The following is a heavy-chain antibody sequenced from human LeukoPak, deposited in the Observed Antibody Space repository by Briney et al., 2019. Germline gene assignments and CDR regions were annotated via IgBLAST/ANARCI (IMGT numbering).Heavy chain of an antibody. D-gene: IGHD3-22*01. J-gene: IGHJ4*02. CDR1: GYTFTGYD. Sequence: ASVKVSCKASGYTFTGYDINWVRQATGQGLEWMGWMNPNSGITGYAQKFQGRVTMARNTSISTVYMELRSLRSEDTAVYYCARRGGGATIPNYCDASGYFLDYWGQGTLVTVSS. V-gene: IGHV1-8*01. CDR3: ARRGGGATIPNYCDASGYFLDY. CDR2: MNPNSGIT.